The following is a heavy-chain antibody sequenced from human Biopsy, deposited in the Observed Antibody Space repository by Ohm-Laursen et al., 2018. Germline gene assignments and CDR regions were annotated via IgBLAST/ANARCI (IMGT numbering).Heavy chain of an antibody. D-gene: IGHD6-6*01. CDR3: AKYDYSSSPRRYFDP. V-gene: IGHV3-23*01. J-gene: IGHJ5*02. CDR2: LTGSGGST. Sequence: SLRLSCTASRFTFSTYGMHWVRQPPGKGLEWVSSLTGSGGSTYYADSVKGRFTISRDNSKNTLSLQMNSLRAEDTAVYYCAKYDYSSSPRRYFDPWGQGTLVAVSS. CDR1: RFTFSTYG.